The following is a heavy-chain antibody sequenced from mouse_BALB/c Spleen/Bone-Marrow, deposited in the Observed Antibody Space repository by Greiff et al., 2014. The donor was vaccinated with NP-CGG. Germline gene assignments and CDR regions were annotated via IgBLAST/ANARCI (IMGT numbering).Heavy chain of an antibody. CDR1: GYTFTSFW. D-gene: IGHD2-14*01. V-gene: IGHV1S130*01. CDR2: IHPNSGNT. J-gene: IGHJ1*01. Sequence: VHLEESGSVLVRPGASVKLSCKASGYTFTSFWMHWAKQRPGQGLEWIGDIHPNSGNTNYNEKFRGKATLTVDTSSNTAYVELSSLTAEDSAVYYCARSYRFWYFDVWGAGTTVTVSS. CDR3: ARSYRFWYFDV.